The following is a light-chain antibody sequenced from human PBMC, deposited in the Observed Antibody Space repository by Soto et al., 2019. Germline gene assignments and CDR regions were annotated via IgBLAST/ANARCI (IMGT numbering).Light chain of an antibody. CDR3: QQYDKFPIT. CDR1: EDISTW. Sequence: DIQMTQSPSSVSASVGDRVTITCLSSEDISTWLAWYQQKPGKAPKLLIYKASSLQSGVPSRFSGSGSGTEFTLTITNLQPEDFATYYCQQYDKFPITFGQGTRLEI. J-gene: IGKJ5*01. V-gene: IGKV1-12*01. CDR2: KAS.